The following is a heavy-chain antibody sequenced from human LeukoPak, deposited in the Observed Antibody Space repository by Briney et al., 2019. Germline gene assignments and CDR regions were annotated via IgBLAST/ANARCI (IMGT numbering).Heavy chain of an antibody. V-gene: IGHV4-59*01. CDR3: ARHNYVLRFDY. CDR1: GGSFSGYS. J-gene: IGHJ4*02. CDR2: IYYSGST. Sequence: SETLSLTCTIYGGSFSGYSWSWIRQPPGKGLEWIGYIYYSGSTNYNPSLKSRVTISVDTSKNQFSLKLSSVTAADTAVYYCARHNYVLRFDYWGQGTLVTVSS. D-gene: IGHD4-11*01.